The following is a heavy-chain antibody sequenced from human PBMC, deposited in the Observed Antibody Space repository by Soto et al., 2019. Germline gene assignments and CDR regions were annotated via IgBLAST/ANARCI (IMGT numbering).Heavy chain of an antibody. CDR3: ARVTYDSSSVPSPGTFYYFDF. CDR2: IFHSGRT. J-gene: IGHJ4*02. Sequence: SETLSLTCSVSGASVSGGDFYWSWIRQPPGKGLEYIGYIFHSGRTYYNPSLKSRVTISADTSRNQFSLRLTSVSAADTAVYYCARVTYDSSSVPSPGTFYYFDFWGKGSLVTVSS. CDR1: GASVSGGDFY. V-gene: IGHV4-30-4*01. D-gene: IGHD3-22*01.